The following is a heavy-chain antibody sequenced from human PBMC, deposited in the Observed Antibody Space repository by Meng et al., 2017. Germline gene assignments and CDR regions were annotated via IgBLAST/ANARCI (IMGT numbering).Heavy chain of an antibody. D-gene: IGHD4-23*01. CDR3: ARDYGGNSGGY. Sequence: VERRGSVGGLVKPQGSLTLSCEASGSTFSEYRMNWVRHAPGKGLEWVSSISSGSSYRYYADSVKVRFTISRDNAKNSLYLHMNSLRVEDTGLYYCARDYGGNSGGYWGQGTLVTVSS. CDR2: ISSGSSYR. V-gene: IGHV3-21*03. CDR1: GSTFSEYR. J-gene: IGHJ4*02.